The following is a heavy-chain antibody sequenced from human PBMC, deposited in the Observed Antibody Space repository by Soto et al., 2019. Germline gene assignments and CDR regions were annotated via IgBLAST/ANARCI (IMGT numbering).Heavy chain of an antibody. V-gene: IGHV5-10-1*01. CDR1: GYSFTSYW. Sequence: PXESLTISFKGSGYSFTSYWISWVRQIPGKGLEWMGRIDPSDSYTNYSPSFQGHVTISADKSISTAYLQWSSLKASDTAMYYCARLAVGYSKLAPYYYYYGMDVWGQGTTVTVSS. CDR3: ARLAVGYSKLAPYYYYYGMDV. CDR2: IDPSDSYT. D-gene: IGHD4-4*01. J-gene: IGHJ6*02.